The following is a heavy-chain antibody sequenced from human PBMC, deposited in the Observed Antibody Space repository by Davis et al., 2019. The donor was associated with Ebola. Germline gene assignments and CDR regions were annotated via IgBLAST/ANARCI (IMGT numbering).Heavy chain of an antibody. Sequence: SETLSLTCAVPGGSISSSNWWSWVRQPPGKGLEWIGEINHSGSTNYNPSLKSRVTISVDTSKNQFSLKLSSVTAADTAVYYCARGTITIFGVDPWGQGTLVTVSS. CDR2: INHSGST. J-gene: IGHJ5*02. D-gene: IGHD3-3*01. V-gene: IGHV4-4*02. CDR1: GGSISSSNW. CDR3: ARGTITIFGVDP.